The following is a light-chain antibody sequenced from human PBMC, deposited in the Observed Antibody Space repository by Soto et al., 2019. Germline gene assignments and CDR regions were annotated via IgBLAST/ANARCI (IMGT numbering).Light chain of an antibody. Sequence: EHVLTQSPGTLSLSPGERAALSCRASQSVSRCYLAWYQQKPGQAPRLLIYGASSRATGIPDRFSGSGSGTVFTLTISRLEPQAFAVYYCQQYGSSPTWTFGQGTKVHIK. CDR3: QQYGSSPTWT. V-gene: IGKV3-20*01. CDR2: GAS. CDR1: QSVSRCY. J-gene: IGKJ1*01.